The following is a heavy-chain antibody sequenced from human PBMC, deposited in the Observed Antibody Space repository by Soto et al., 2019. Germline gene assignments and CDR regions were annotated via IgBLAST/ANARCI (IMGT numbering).Heavy chain of an antibody. CDR2: IIPIFGTA. J-gene: IGHJ6*02. Sequence: SVKVSCKASGGTFSSYAISWVRQAPGQGLEWMGGIIPIFGTANYAQKFQGRVTITADESTSTAYMELSSLRSEDTAVYYCASKRSSGSGYYYYYGMDVWGQGTTVTV. CDR3: ASKRSSGSGYYYYYGMDV. V-gene: IGHV1-69*13. CDR1: GGTFSSYA. D-gene: IGHD3-10*01.